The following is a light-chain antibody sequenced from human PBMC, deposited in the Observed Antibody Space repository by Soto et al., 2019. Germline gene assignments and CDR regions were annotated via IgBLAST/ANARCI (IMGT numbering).Light chain of an antibody. CDR1: QSVNNY. V-gene: IGKV3-11*01. Sequence: EIVLTQSPATLSLSPGERATLSCRASQSVNNYLAWYQQRPGQAPRLLIYDASNRATGIPARFSGSGSGTDFTLTISSLEPEEFAVYYCHHHNNRPFSFGPGTKVYIK. CDR2: DAS. CDR3: HHHNNRPFS. J-gene: IGKJ3*01.